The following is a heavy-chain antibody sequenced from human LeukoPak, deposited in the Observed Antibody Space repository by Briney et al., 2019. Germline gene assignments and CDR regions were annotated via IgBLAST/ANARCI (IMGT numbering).Heavy chain of an antibody. D-gene: IGHD6-19*01. V-gene: IGHV3-30*02. J-gene: IGHJ4*02. CDR1: GFTFSSYG. Sequence: SGGPLRLSCAASGFTFSSYGMHWVRQAPGKGLEWVAFIRYDGSNKYYADSVKGRFTISRDSSKNTLFLEMNSLRVEDTAVYYCAKRHTTGWYLFDYWGQGTLVTVSS. CDR2: IRYDGSNK. CDR3: AKRHTTGWYLFDY.